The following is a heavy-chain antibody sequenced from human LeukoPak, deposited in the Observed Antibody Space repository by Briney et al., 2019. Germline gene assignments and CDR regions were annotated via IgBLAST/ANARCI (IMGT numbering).Heavy chain of an antibody. V-gene: IGHV4-39*07. Sequence: SETLSLTCTVSGGSISSSSYYWGWIRQPPGKGLEWIGSIYYSGTTYYNPSLKSRVTMSVDTSKSQFSLKLSSVTAADTAVYYCVAGTLPYYWGQGTLVTVSS. CDR2: IYYSGTT. D-gene: IGHD6-13*01. CDR1: GGSISSSSYY. CDR3: VAGTLPYY. J-gene: IGHJ4*02.